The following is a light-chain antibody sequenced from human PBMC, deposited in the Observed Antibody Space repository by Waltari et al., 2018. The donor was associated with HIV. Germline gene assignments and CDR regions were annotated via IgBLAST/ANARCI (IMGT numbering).Light chain of an antibody. CDR1: SSDVGGYNY. CDR2: EVS. CDR3: SSYAGSNVI. V-gene: IGLV2-8*01. J-gene: IGLJ2*01. Sequence: QSALTQPPSASGSPGQSVTISCTGTSSDVGGYNYVSWYQQHPDKAPKLMIYEVSKGPSGVPARFSGSKSGNTASLTVSGLQAEDEADYYCSSYAGSNVIFGGGTKLTVL.